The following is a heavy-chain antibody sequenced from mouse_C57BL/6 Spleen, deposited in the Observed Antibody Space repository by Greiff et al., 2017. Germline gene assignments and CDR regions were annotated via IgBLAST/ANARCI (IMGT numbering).Heavy chain of an antibody. CDR2: ISSGSSTI. Sequence: EVMLVESGGGLVKPGGSLKLSCAASGFTFSDYGMHWVRQAPEKGLEWVAYISSGSSTIYYADTVKGRFTISRDNAKNTLFLQMTSLRSEDTAMYYCARSDEKAMDYWGQGTSVTVSS. V-gene: IGHV5-17*01. CDR3: ARSDEKAMDY. J-gene: IGHJ4*01. CDR1: GFTFSDYG.